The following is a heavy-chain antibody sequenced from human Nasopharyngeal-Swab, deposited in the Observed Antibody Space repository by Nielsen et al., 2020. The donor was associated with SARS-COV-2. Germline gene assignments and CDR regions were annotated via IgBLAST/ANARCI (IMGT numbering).Heavy chain of an antibody. V-gene: IGHV3-23*01. CDR2: IRGSGGST. CDR1: GFTFSNYA. Sequence: GGSLRLSCAASGFTFSNYAMSWVRQAPGKGLEWVSAIRGSGGSTYYADSVKGRFTISRDNSKNTLYLQMNSLRAEDTAVYYCATSPGIAAAGPNWFDPWGQGTLVTVSS. D-gene: IGHD6-13*01. CDR3: ATSPGIAAAGPNWFDP. J-gene: IGHJ5*02.